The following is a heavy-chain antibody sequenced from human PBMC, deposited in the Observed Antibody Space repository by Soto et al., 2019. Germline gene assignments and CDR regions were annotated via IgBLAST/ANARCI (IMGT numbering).Heavy chain of an antibody. Sequence: EVQLLESGGGLVQPGGSLRLSCAASGFAFGAYAMTWVRQAPGKGLEWVSVISGAGGNTYYADSVKGRFTVSRDNSKKMLYLELNSLRVEDPAIYYGAKDPVPRLLPSGWFDPWGQGTRVTFAS. J-gene: IGHJ5*02. D-gene: IGHD2-15*01. V-gene: IGHV3-23*01. CDR2: ISGAGGNT. CDR1: GFAFGAYA. CDR3: AKDPVPRLLPSGWFDP.